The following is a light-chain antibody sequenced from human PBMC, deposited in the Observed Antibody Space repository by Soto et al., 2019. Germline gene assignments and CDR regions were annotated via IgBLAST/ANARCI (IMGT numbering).Light chain of an antibody. CDR3: LLSYSGARVV. J-gene: IGLJ2*01. V-gene: IGLV7-46*01. CDR1: TGAGTSGHY. Sequence: QAVVTQEPSLTVSPGGTVTLTCGSSTGAGTSGHYPYWFQQKPGQAPRTLIYDTSNKHSWTPARFSGSLLGGKAALTLSGAQHEDEAEYYCLLSYSGARVVFGGGTKLTVL. CDR2: DTS.